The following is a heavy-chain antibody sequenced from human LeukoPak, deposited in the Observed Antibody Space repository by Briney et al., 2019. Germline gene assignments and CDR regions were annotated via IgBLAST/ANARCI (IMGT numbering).Heavy chain of an antibody. D-gene: IGHD4-17*01. CDR1: GYTFTGYY. V-gene: IGHV1-2*02. J-gene: IGHJ5*02. CDR3: ARDRDYGDSSSHIA. Sequence: ASVKVSCKASGYTFTGYYMHWVRQAPGQGLEWMGWINPNSGGTNYAQKFQGRVTMTRDTSISTAYVELSRLRSDDTAVYYCARDRDYGDSSSHIAWGQGTLVTVSS. CDR2: INPNSGGT.